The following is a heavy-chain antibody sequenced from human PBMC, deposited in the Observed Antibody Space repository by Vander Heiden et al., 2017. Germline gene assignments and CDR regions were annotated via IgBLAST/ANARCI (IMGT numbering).Heavy chain of an antibody. CDR1: GFTFSSYS. J-gene: IGHJ3*02. D-gene: IGHD4-17*01. CDR2: ISSSSSYI. CDR3: ARDTTVTKDAFDI. Sequence: EVQLVESGGGLVKPGGSLRLSCAASGFTFSSYSMNWVRQAPGKGLEWVSSISSSSSYIYDADAVKGRFTISRDNAKNSMYLQMKRMRAEDTAVYYFARDTTVTKDAFDIWGQGTMVTVSS. V-gene: IGHV3-21*01.